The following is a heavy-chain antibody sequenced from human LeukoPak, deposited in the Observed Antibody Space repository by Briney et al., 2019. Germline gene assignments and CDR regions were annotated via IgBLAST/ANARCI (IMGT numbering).Heavy chain of an antibody. D-gene: IGHD2-15*01. Sequence: RRSLRLSCAASGFTLSSYGMHWVRQAPGKGLEWVAVIWYDGSNKYYADSVKGRFTISRDNSKNTLYLQMNSLRAEDTAVYYCAKDRLHCSGGSCYSGYVDYWGQGTLVTVSS. CDR2: IWYDGSNK. V-gene: IGHV3-33*06. J-gene: IGHJ4*02. CDR3: AKDRLHCSGGSCYSGYVDY. CDR1: GFTLSSYG.